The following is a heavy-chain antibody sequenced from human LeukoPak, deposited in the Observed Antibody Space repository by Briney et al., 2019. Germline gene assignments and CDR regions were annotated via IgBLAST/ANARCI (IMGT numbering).Heavy chain of an antibody. J-gene: IGHJ4*02. Sequence: PSETLSLTCTVSGYSISSGYYWGWIRQPPGKGLEWIGSIYHSGSTYYNPSLKSRVTISVDTSKNQFSLKLSSVTAADTAVYYCARANCGGDCYSEREFDYWGQGTLVTVSS. D-gene: IGHD2-21*02. CDR1: GYSISSGYY. CDR3: ARANCGGDCYSEREFDY. V-gene: IGHV4-38-2*02. CDR2: IYHSGST.